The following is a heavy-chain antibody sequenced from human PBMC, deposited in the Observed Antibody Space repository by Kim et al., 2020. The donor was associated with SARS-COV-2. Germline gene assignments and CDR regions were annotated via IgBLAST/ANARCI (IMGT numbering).Heavy chain of an antibody. D-gene: IGHD6-19*01. V-gene: IGHV3-11*06. Sequence: DARKSRFTISRDKPKKSLYLQMNSLRAEDTAVYYCARDRRAVASCDAFDIWGQGTMVTVSS. J-gene: IGHJ3*02. CDR3: ARDRRAVASCDAFDI.